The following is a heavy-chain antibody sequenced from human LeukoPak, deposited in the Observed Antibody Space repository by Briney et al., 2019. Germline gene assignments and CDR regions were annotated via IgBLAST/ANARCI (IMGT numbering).Heavy chain of an antibody. V-gene: IGHV3-23*01. CDR1: GFTFSSYA. CDR2: ISGSGGST. D-gene: IGHD3-3*01. J-gene: IGHJ4*02. Sequence: GGSLRLSCAASGFTFSSYAMSWVRQAPGKGLEWVSAISGSGGSTYYADSVKGRFTISRDNSKNTLYLQMNSLRAEDTAVYYCAKDRGPDYDFWSGTPEGSFDYWGQGTLVTVSS. CDR3: AKDRGPDYDFWSGTPEGSFDY.